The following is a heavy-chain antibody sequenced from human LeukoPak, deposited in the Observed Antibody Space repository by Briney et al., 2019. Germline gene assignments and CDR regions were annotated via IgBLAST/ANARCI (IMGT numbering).Heavy chain of an antibody. CDR2: ISSSSNFI. Sequence: GSLRLSCTASGSTFRNYTMNWIRQAPGKGLEWVSSISSSSNFIYYADSVKGRFTISRDNAKNSLYLQMNSLRAEDTAVYYCARATWYYMDVWGKGTTVTVSS. CDR3: ARATWYYMDV. J-gene: IGHJ6*03. CDR1: GSTFRNYT. V-gene: IGHV3-21*01. D-gene: IGHD4-11*01.